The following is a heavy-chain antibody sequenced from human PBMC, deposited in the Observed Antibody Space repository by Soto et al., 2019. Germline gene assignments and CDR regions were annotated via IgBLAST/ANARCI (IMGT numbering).Heavy chain of an antibody. D-gene: IGHD3-3*01. V-gene: IGHV1-69*06. Sequence: SVKVSCKASGGTFSSYAISWVRQAPGQGLEWMGGIIPIFGTANYAQKFQGRVTITADKSTSTAYMELGSLRSEDTAVYYCARASETLNYDFWSGYPPANYYYYGMDVWGQGTTVTVSS. CDR1: GGTFSSYA. CDR2: IIPIFGTA. CDR3: ARASETLNYDFWSGYPPANYYYYGMDV. J-gene: IGHJ6*02.